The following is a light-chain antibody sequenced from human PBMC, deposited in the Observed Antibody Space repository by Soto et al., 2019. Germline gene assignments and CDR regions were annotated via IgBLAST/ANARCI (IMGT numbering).Light chain of an antibody. CDR1: QSISSY. J-gene: IGKJ1*01. V-gene: IGKV1-6*01. CDR2: GAS. Sequence: IQLTQSPSFLSASVGDRVTLTCRASQSISSYLNWYQQKPGKPPKVLIYGASNLQSGVPPRFSGSGSGTDFTLAISSLQPEESATYYCLQDINYPWTVGQGTKVDIK. CDR3: LQDINYPWT.